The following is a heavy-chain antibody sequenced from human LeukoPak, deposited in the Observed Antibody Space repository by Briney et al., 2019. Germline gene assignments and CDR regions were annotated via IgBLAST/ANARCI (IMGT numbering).Heavy chain of an antibody. Sequence: ASVKVSCKASGYTFTGYYMHWVRQAPGQGLEWMGWINPNSGGTNYAQKFQGRVTMTRDTSISTAYMELSRLRSDDTAVYYCARLDNGDYPFDYWGQGTLVTVSS. CDR2: INPNSGGT. V-gene: IGHV1-2*02. D-gene: IGHD4-17*01. J-gene: IGHJ4*02. CDR1: GYTFTGYY. CDR3: ARLDNGDYPFDY.